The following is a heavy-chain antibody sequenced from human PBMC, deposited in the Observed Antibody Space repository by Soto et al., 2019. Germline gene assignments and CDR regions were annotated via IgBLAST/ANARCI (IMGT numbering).Heavy chain of an antibody. Sequence: ASVKVSCKASGYTFTGYYMHWVRQAPGQGLEWMGWINPNSGGTNYAQKFQGWVTMTRDTSISTAYMELSRLRSDDTAVYYCARAKLVYCSSTSCPTPNFDYWGQGTLVTVSS. V-gene: IGHV1-2*04. CDR3: ARAKLVYCSSTSCPTPNFDY. J-gene: IGHJ4*02. CDR1: GYTFTGYY. CDR2: INPNSGGT. D-gene: IGHD2-2*01.